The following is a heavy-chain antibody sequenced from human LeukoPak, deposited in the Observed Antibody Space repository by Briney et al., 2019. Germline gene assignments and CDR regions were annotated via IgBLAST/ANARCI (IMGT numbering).Heavy chain of an antibody. V-gene: IGHV3-21*06. D-gene: IGHD6-13*01. J-gene: IGHJ4*02. CDR2: ISSTSNEI. Sequence: GGSLRLSCAASGFTFSSYAMSWVRQAPGKGLERISYISSTSNEIYYVDSVKGRFTISRDDAKNSLYLQMNSLSAEDTAVYYCARDAGAGFDYWGQGALVTVSS. CDR1: GFTFSSYA. CDR3: ARDAGAGFDY.